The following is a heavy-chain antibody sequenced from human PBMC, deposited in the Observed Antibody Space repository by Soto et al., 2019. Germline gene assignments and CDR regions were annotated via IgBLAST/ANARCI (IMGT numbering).Heavy chain of an antibody. CDR3: ARGGYYDSSGYYYYYYGMDV. D-gene: IGHD3-22*01. CDR2: IIPIFGTA. CDR1: GGTFSSYA. Sequence: SVKVSCKASGGTFSSYAISWVRQAPGQGLEWMGGIIPIFGTANYAQKFQGRVTITADESTSTAYMELSSLRSEDTAVYYCARGGYYDSSGYYYYYYGMDVWGQGTTVTVSS. J-gene: IGHJ6*02. V-gene: IGHV1-69*13.